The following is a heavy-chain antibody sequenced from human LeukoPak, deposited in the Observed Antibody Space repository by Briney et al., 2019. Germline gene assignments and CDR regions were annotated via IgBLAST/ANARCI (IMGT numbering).Heavy chain of an antibody. J-gene: IGHJ3*02. V-gene: IGHV1-69*01. Sequence: AASVKVSCTASGGTFSSYAISWVRQAPGQGLEWMGGIIPIFGTANYAQKFQGRVTITADESTSTAYMELSSLRSEDTAVYYCARVVRGVTSSDAFDIWGQGTMVTVSS. D-gene: IGHD3-10*01. CDR3: ARVVRGVTSSDAFDI. CDR2: IIPIFGTA. CDR1: GGTFSSYA.